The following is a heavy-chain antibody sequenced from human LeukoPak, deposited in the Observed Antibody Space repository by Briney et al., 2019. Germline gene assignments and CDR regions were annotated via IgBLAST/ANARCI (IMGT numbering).Heavy chain of an antibody. CDR1: GGSISSYY. Sequence: SETLSLTCTVSGGSISSYYWSWIRQPPGKGLEWIGYIYYSGSTNYNPSLKSRVTISVDTSKNQFSLKLSSVTAADTAVYYYARIRGYDILTGLGFDYWGQGTLVTVSS. D-gene: IGHD3-9*01. CDR2: IYYSGST. J-gene: IGHJ4*02. CDR3: ARIRGYDILTGLGFDY. V-gene: IGHV4-59*01.